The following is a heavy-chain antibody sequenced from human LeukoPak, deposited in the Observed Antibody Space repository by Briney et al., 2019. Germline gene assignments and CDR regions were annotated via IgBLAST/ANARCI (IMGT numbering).Heavy chain of an antibody. D-gene: IGHD2-15*01. CDR3: ASDRLYCSGGSCYSYFDY. J-gene: IGHJ4*02. Sequence: SETLSLTCAVYGGSFSGYYWSWIRQPPGKGLEWIGEINHSGSTNYNPSLKSRVTISVDTSKNQFSLKLSSVTAADTAVYYCASDRLYCSGGSCYSYFDYWGQGTLVTVSS. CDR2: INHSGST. V-gene: IGHV4-34*01. CDR1: GGSFSGYY.